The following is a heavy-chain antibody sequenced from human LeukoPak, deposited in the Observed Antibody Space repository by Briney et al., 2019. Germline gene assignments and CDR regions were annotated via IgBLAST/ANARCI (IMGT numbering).Heavy chain of an antibody. CDR1: GVSISSSNW. Sequence: SETLSLTCAVSGVSISSSNWWSWVRQPPGKGLEWIGEIYHSGSTNYNPSLKSRVTISMDTSNNQFSLRLSSVTAADTAVYYCAREVVVAATWFDPWGQGTLVTVSS. V-gene: IGHV4-4*02. CDR2: IYHSGST. D-gene: IGHD2-15*01. CDR3: AREVVVAATWFDP. J-gene: IGHJ5*02.